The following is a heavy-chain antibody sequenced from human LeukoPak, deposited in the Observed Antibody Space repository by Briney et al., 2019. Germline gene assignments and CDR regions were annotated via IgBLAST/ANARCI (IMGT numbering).Heavy chain of an antibody. Sequence: ASVKVSCKASGYTFTDCYLNWVRQAPGQGLEWMGWINPDSGGTTYAQKFQGRVTMTRDTSISTAYMELSRLRSDDTAVYYCATWNGVYFDYWGQGTLVTVSS. V-gene: IGHV1-2*02. CDR3: ATWNGVYFDY. CDR2: INPDSGGT. D-gene: IGHD3-3*01. J-gene: IGHJ4*02. CDR1: GYTFTDCY.